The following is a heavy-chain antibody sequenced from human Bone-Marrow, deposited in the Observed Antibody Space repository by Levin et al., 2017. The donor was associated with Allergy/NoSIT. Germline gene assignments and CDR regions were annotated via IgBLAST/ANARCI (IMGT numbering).Heavy chain of an antibody. CDR2: IYYSGSA. CDR1: GYSINSGYY. J-gene: IGHJ5*02. V-gene: IGHV4-38-2*02. D-gene: IGHD3-22*01. Sequence: SQTLSLTCAVSGYSINSGYYWGWIRQPPGKGLEWIATIYYSGSAYYNPSLRTRVIISIDTSKHQFSLKLTSVTAADTAVYYCAREGSRWGFYDPSGFYSRNLDPWGQGTLVTVSS. CDR3: AREGSRWGFYDPSGFYSRNLDP.